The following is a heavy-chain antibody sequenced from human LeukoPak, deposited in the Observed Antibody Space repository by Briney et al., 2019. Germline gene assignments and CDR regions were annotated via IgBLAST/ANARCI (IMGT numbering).Heavy chain of an antibody. Sequence: PGGSLRLSCVASGLNFNSRWMDWVRRAPGQGLEWVASIKKDGSETHYVDSVRGRFTVSRDNDKNSLYLQMNNLRAEDTAMYYCARDGGWWRFDFWGQGALVTVSS. V-gene: IGHV3-7*03. CDR3: ARDGGWWRFDF. CDR1: GLNFNSRW. J-gene: IGHJ4*02. D-gene: IGHD2-8*02. CDR2: IKKDGSET.